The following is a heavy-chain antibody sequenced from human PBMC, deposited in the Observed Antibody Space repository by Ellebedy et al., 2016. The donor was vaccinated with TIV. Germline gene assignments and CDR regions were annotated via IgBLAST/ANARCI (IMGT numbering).Heavy chain of an antibody. CDR2: ITGISGTT. CDR3: AKDFDVAVAGSDS. J-gene: IGHJ5*01. V-gene: IGHV3-23*01. D-gene: IGHD6-19*01. Sequence: PGGSLRLSCAASGFTFTSFAMTRVRQAPGKGLEWVSGITGISGTTYYADSVKGRFTISRDNSKNTLYLQMNDLRVEDTALYYCAKDFDVAVAGSDSWGQGTLVTVSS. CDR1: GFTFTSFA.